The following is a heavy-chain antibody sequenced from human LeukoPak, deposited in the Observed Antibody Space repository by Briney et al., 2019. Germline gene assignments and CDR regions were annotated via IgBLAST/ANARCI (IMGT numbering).Heavy chain of an antibody. V-gene: IGHV3-23*01. Sequence: PGGSLRLSCAASGFTFLSYSMNWVRQAPGKGLEWVSAISGSGGSPYYADSVKGRFTISRDSSKNTLYLQMNSLRAEDTAVYYCAKTYSSSRAHHYYYYYMDAWGKGTTVTISS. CDR2: ISGSGGSP. CDR1: GFTFLSYS. CDR3: AKTYSSSRAHHYYYYYMDA. J-gene: IGHJ6*03. D-gene: IGHD6-13*01.